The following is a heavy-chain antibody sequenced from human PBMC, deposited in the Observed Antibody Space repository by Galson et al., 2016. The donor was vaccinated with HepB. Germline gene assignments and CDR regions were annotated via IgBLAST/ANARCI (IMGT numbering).Heavy chain of an antibody. CDR3: ARDGLRIAVKYYFAMDV. Sequence: SLRLSCAASGFIFSDYYMGWIRQAPGMGLEWVAYLSSRGSTISYADSAKGRFTSSRDNAKNLLFLQMNNLRADDTAVYYCARDGLRIAVKYYFAMDVWGQGTTGTVSS. CDR1: GFIFSDYY. CDR2: LSSRGSTI. J-gene: IGHJ6*02. D-gene: IGHD5-12*01. V-gene: IGHV3-11*01.